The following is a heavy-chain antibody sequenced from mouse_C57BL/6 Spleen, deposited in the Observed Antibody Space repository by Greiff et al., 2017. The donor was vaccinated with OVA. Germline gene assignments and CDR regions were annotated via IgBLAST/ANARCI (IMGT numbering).Heavy chain of an antibody. Sequence: QVQLQQPGTELVKPGASVKLSCKASGYTFTSYWMHWVKQRPGQGLEWIGNINTSNGGTNYNEKFKSKATLTVDKSSSTAYMQLSSLTSEDSAVYYCARDLITTVGEDYWGQGTSVTVSS. D-gene: IGHD1-1*01. J-gene: IGHJ4*01. CDR1: GYTFTSYW. V-gene: IGHV1-53*01. CDR3: ARDLITTVGEDY. CDR2: INTSNGGT.